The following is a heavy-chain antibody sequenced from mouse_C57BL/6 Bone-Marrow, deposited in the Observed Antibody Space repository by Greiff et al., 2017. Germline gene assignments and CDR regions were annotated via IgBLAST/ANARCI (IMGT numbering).Heavy chain of an antibody. D-gene: IGHD1-1*01. V-gene: IGHV1-50*01. CDR1: GYTFTSYW. CDR2: IDPSDSYT. Sequence: VQLQQPGAELVKPGASVKLSCKASGYTFTSYWMQWVKQRPGQGLAWIGEIDPSDSYTNYNQKFKGKATLTVDTSSSTAYMQLSSLTSEDSAVYYCARKRDGSSYWYFDVWGTGTTVTVSS. J-gene: IGHJ1*03. CDR3: ARKRDGSSYWYFDV.